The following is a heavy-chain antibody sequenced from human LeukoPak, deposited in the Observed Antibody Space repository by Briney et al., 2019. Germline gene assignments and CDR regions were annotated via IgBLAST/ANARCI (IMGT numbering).Heavy chain of an antibody. CDR2: IYTSGST. J-gene: IGHJ4*01. D-gene: IGHD1-7*01. V-gene: IGHV4-4*09. Sequence: PSETLSLTCTVSGGSISSYYWSWIRQPPGRGLEWIGYIYTSGSTNYNPSLKSRVAITVATSTTQTSLKLSSVTAADTAVYYCAGTIWNYPLAYWGQGTLVTASS. CDR3: AGTIWNYPLAY. CDR1: GGSISSYY.